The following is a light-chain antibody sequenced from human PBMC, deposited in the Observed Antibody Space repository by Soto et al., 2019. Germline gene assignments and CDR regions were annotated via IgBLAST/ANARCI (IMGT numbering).Light chain of an antibody. CDR3: QQRSNWPYT. J-gene: IGKJ2*01. Sequence: EIVLTQSPATLSLSPGERATLSCRASQSVSSYLAWYQQKPGQAPRLLIYDASNRATGIPARFSGSGSGPDFTLTIGSLEAEDFAVYYCQQRSNWPYTFGQGTKLEIK. V-gene: IGKV3-11*01. CDR1: QSVSSY. CDR2: DAS.